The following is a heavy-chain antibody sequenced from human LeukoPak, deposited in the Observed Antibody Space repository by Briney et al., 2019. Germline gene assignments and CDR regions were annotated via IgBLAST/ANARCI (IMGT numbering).Heavy chain of an antibody. CDR3: ARGVRIAVAGYIDY. CDR2: ISYDGSNK. J-gene: IGHJ4*02. CDR1: GFTFSSYG. D-gene: IGHD6-19*01. Sequence: GGSLRLSCAASGFTFSSYGMHWVRQAPGKGLEWVAAISYDGSNKNYADSVKGRFTISRDNSKNTLYLQMNSLRAEDTAVYYCARGVRIAVAGYIDYWGQGTLVTVSS. V-gene: IGHV3-30*06.